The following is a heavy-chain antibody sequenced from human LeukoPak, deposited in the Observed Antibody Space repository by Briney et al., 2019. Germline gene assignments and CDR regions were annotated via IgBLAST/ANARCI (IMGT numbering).Heavy chain of an antibody. CDR2: ISAYNGNT. D-gene: IGHD5-18*01. CDR3: ARDRYIDTRIQLWSIDY. Sequence: ASVKVSCKASGYTFTSYGISWVRQAPGQGLEWMGWISAYNGNTNYAQKLQGRVTMTTDTSTSTAYMELRSLRSDDTAVYYCARDRYIDTRIQLWSIDYWGQGTRVTVSS. V-gene: IGHV1-18*01. CDR1: GYTFTSYG. J-gene: IGHJ4*02.